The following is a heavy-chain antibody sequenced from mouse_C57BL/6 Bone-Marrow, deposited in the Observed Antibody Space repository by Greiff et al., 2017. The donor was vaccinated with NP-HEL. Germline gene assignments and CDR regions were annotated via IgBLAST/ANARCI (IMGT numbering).Heavy chain of an antibody. Sequence: EVKLVESEGGLVQPGSSMKLSCTASGFTFSDYYMAWVRQVPEKGLEWVANINYDGSSTYYLDSLKSRFIISRDNAKNILYLQMSSLKSEDTATYYCARVGGYDGYYYAMDYWGQGTSVTVSS. CDR1: GFTFSDYY. CDR3: ARVGGYDGYYYAMDY. D-gene: IGHD2-2*01. CDR2: INYDGSST. V-gene: IGHV5-16*01. J-gene: IGHJ4*01.